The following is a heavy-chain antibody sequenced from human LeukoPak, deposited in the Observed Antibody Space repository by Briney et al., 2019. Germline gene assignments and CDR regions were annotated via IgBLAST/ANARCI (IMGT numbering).Heavy chain of an antibody. V-gene: IGHV4-39*01. J-gene: IGHJ4*02. Sequence: SETLSLTCTVSGGSISSSSYYWGWIRQPPGKGLEWIGSIYYSGSTYYNPSLKSRVTISVDTSKNQFSLKLSSVTAADTAVYYCARVRLYALDYWGQGTLVTVSS. CDR3: ARVRLYALDY. CDR2: IYYSGST. CDR1: GGSISSSSYY. D-gene: IGHD3-16*02.